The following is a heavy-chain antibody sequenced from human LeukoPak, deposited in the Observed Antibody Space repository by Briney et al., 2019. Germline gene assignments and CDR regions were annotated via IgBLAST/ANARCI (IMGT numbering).Heavy chain of an antibody. CDR1: GFIFNTYV. J-gene: IGHJ3*02. D-gene: IGHD3-10*01. CDR2: IRYDGSNK. Sequence: GGSLRLSCAASGFIFNTYVMHWVRQAPGKGLEWLAFIRYDGSNKNYADSVKGRFTISRDNTKNSLYLQMNSLRAEDTAVYYCAKKREFGYRGAFDIWGQGTMVTVSS. CDR3: AKKREFGYRGAFDI. V-gene: IGHV3-30*02.